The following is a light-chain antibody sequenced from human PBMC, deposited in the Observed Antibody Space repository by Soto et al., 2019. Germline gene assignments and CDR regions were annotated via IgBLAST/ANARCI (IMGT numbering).Light chain of an antibody. J-gene: IGLJ1*01. CDR1: KLGDKY. CDR2: QDS. Sequence: SYELTQPPLVSVSQGQTASITCSGDKLGDKYACWYQQKPGQSPVLVIYQDSKRPSGIPERFSGSNSGNTATLTISGTQAMDEADYYCQAWDSSTFYVFGTGTKVTVL. CDR3: QAWDSSTFYV. V-gene: IGLV3-1*01.